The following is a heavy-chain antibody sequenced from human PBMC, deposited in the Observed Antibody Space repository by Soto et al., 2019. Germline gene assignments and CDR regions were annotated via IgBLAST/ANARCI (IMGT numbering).Heavy chain of an antibody. J-gene: IGHJ3*02. CDR2: IYYSGST. D-gene: IGHD6-13*01. CDR3: AREQLNAFDI. V-gene: IGHV4-39*02. CDR1: GGSISSRSYY. Sequence: SETLSLTCTVSGGSISSRSYYWGWIRQPPGKGLEWIGSIYYSGSTYYNPSLKSRVTISVDTSKNQFSLKLTSVTAADTAAYYCAREQLNAFDIWGQGTMVTVSS.